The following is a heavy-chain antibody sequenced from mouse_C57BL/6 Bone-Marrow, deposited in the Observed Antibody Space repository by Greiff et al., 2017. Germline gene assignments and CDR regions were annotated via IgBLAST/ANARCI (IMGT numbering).Heavy chain of an antibody. CDR2: ISSGGSYT. CDR3: ARAYYYGSWFAY. J-gene: IGHJ3*01. D-gene: IGHD1-1*01. V-gene: IGHV5-6*01. CDR1: GFTFSSYG. Sequence: EVQLVESGGDLVKPGGSLKLSCAASGFTFSSYGMSWVRQTPDKRLEWVATISSGGSYTYYTDSLTGRFTLSRDNATNTMYLQISSLKSEDTAIYYCARAYYYGSWFAYWGQGTLVTVSA.